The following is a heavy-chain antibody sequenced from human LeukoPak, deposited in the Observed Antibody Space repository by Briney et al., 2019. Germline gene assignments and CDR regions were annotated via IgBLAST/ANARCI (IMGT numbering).Heavy chain of an antibody. D-gene: IGHD2-2*01. CDR3: ARGTRPSRTRYYFDY. CDR2: ISYDGSNK. Sequence: GGSLRLSCAASGFTFSSYAMLWVRQAPGKGLEWVAVISYDGSNKYYADSVKGRFTISRDNSKNTLYLQMNSLRAEDTAVYYCARGTRPSRTRYYFDYWGQGTLVTVSS. CDR1: GFTFSSYA. V-gene: IGHV3-30-3*01. J-gene: IGHJ4*02.